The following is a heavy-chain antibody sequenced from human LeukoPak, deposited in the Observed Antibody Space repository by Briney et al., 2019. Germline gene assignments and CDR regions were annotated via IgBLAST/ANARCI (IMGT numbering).Heavy chain of an antibody. CDR2: IIPIFGTA. CDR1: GGTFSSYA. D-gene: IGHD3-10*01. J-gene: IGHJ6*04. V-gene: IGHV1-69*01. CDR3: ARADMVRGVHPYYYYGMDV. Sequence: SVKVSFKASGGTFSSYAISWVRQAPGQGLEWMGGIIPIFGTANYAQKFQGRVTITADESTSTAYMELSSLRSEDTAVYYCARADMVRGVHPYYYYGMDVWGKGTTVTVSS.